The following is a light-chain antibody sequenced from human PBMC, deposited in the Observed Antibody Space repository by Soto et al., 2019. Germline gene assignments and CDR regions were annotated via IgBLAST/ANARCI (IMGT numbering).Light chain of an antibody. J-gene: IGKJ2*01. Sequence: EIVMTQSPATLSVSPGERATLSCRASQSVYSNLAWYQQKPGHSPRLLIYGASTRVTGIPARFSGSGSGTEFTLTISSLQSEDFAIYYCQQHNSWPPVFGQGTKLEIK. CDR1: QSVYSN. CDR3: QQHNSWPPV. CDR2: GAS. V-gene: IGKV3-15*01.